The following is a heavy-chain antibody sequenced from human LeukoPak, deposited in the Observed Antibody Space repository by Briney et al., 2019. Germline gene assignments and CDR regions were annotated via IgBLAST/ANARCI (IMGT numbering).Heavy chain of an antibody. CDR1: GFTFSIYW. Sequence: GGSLRLSCAASGFTFSIYWMTWVRQAPGKGLEWVAKIKHDGSGEYYVDSVKGRFTISRDNAKNSLYLQMISLRAEDTAVYYCARDSRDYWGQGTLVTVSS. CDR2: IKHDGSGE. J-gene: IGHJ4*02. V-gene: IGHV3-7*01. CDR3: ARDSRDY.